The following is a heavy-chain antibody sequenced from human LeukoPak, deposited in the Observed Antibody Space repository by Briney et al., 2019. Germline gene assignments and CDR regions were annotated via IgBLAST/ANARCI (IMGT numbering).Heavy chain of an antibody. CDR3: ARNFGSGSFLDY. V-gene: IGHV3-23*01. CDR2: ISGSGGST. Sequence: AGGSLRLSCAASGFTFSSYAMSWVRQAPGKGLEWVSAISGSGGSTYYADSVRGRFTISRDNAKNSLYLQMNSLRAEDSAVYYCARNFGSGSFLDYWGQGILVTVSS. D-gene: IGHD3-10*01. CDR1: GFTFSSYA. J-gene: IGHJ4*02.